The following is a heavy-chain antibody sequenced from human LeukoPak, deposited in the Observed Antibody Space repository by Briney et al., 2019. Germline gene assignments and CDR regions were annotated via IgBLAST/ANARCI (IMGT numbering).Heavy chain of an antibody. V-gene: IGHV4-34*01. CDR2: INHSRST. Sequence: PPETLSLTCAVSGVSFYDHYWSWVRQTPGKGLEWIGEINHSRSTNDRPSLKGRVTLSIDTSRKQSSLNLRSVTVADTGIYYCTRMTAGHDYWGQGTLVTVSS. D-gene: IGHD2-21*02. J-gene: IGHJ4*02. CDR1: GVSFYDHY. CDR3: TRMTAGHDY.